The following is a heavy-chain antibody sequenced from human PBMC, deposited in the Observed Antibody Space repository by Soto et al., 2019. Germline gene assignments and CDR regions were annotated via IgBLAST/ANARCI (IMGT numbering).Heavy chain of an antibody. Sequence: PSETLSLTCTVSGGSISSYYWSWIRQPPGKGLEWIGYIYYSGSTNYNPSLKSRVTISVDTSKNQFSLKLSSVTAADTAVYYCARVSLSDVIDFWSGYYPDGMDVWGQGTTVTVSS. J-gene: IGHJ6*02. CDR1: GGSISSYY. V-gene: IGHV4-59*01. CDR2: IYYSGST. CDR3: ARVSLSDVIDFWSGYYPDGMDV. D-gene: IGHD3-3*01.